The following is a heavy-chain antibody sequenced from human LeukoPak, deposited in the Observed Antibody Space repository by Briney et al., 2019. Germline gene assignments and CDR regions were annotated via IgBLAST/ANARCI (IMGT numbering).Heavy chain of an antibody. CDR1: GASLSSGGHY. V-gene: IGHV4-31*11. CDR3: ARDGESGFSYLFDN. J-gene: IGHJ4*02. Sequence: SETLSLTCAVSGASLSSGGHYWYWIRQHPVKGLEWIGYIHFSGSTYYNPSLQSRVTISVDTSKSQFTLNLSSVTAADTAVYYCARDGESGFSYLFDNWGQGTLVTVSS. CDR2: IHFSGST. D-gene: IGHD5-12*01.